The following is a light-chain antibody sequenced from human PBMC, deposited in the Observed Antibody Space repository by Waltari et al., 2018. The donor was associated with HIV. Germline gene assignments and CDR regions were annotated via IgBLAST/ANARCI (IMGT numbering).Light chain of an antibody. CDR3: CSYAGSSTLV. Sequence: QSALTQSASVSGSPGQSITISCPGTSSDVGSYNLVSWYQQHPGKAPKLMIYEGSKRPSGVSNRFSGSKSGNTASLTISGLQAEDEADYYCCSYAGSSTLVFGGGTKLAVL. V-gene: IGLV2-23*01. J-gene: IGLJ2*01. CDR1: SSDVGSYNL. CDR2: EGS.